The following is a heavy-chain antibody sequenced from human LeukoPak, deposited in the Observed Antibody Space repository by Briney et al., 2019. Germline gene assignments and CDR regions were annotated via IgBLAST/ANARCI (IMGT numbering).Heavy chain of an antibody. V-gene: IGHV4-59*08. D-gene: IGHD6-19*01. Sequence: SETLSLTCTVSGASISSSYWSWIRQPPGKGLQWIGYIYYTGNTNFNPSLKSRVTISLDTSKNQLSLKLSSVTAADTAVYYCARLKGYSSGWYPSYYLDYWGQGTLVTVSS. CDR3: ARLKGYSSGWYPSYYLDY. J-gene: IGHJ4*02. CDR2: IYYTGNT. CDR1: GASISSSY.